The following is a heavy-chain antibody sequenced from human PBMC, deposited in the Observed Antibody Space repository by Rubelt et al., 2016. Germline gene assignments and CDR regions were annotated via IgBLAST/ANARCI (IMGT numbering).Heavy chain of an antibody. D-gene: IGHD3-22*01. Sequence: GLEWMGRINPNSGGTNYAQKFQGRVTMTRDTSISTAYMELRSLGSDDTAVYYCARDFYDSSGYYNFRDYWGQGTLVTVSS. CDR2: INPNSGGT. J-gene: IGHJ4*02. CDR3: ARDFYDSSGYYNFRDY. V-gene: IGHV1-2*06.